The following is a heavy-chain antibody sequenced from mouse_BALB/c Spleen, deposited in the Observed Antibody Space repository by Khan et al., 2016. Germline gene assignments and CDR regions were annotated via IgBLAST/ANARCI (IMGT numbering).Heavy chain of an antibody. Sequence: VRLQQSGAELVKPGASVKLSCTASGFNIKDTYMHWVKQRPEQGLEWIGRIDPANGNTKYDPKFQGQATITADTSSNTAYLQLSSLTSEDTAVYDWARALGSYWYFDVWGAGTTVTVSS. D-gene: IGHD4-1*01. V-gene: IGHV14-3*02. CDR2: IDPANGNT. CDR3: ARALGSYWYFDV. CDR1: GFNIKDTY. J-gene: IGHJ1*01.